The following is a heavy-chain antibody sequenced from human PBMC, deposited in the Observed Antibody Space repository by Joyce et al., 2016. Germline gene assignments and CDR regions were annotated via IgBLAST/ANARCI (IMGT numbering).Heavy chain of an antibody. CDR2: IQTSGST. Sequence: QVQLQESGPGLVKPSQTLSLTCSVSGASISSGNYYWTWSRQPAGKGLQWIGRIQTSGSTNFTPSLRRRAAISMDASKNQFSLTLRFVTAADTAVYYCARKSGSTTGYDPWGQGTLVTVSS. V-gene: IGHV4-61*02. J-gene: IGHJ5*02. D-gene: IGHD1-26*01. CDR1: GASISSGNYY. CDR3: ARKSGSTTGYDP.